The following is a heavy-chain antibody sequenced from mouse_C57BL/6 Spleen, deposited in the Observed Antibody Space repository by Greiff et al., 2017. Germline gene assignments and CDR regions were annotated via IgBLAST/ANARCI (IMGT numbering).Heavy chain of an antibody. CDR1: GYTFTDYE. CDR3: TRRNYGYYAMDY. V-gene: IGHV1-15*01. D-gene: IGHD2-4*01. J-gene: IGHJ4*01. CDR2: IDPETGGT. Sequence: QVQLQQSGAELVRPGASVTLSCKASGYTFTDYEMHWVKQTPVHGLEWIGAIDPETGGTAYNQKFKGKAILTADKSYSTAYMELRSLTSEDSAVYYCTRRNYGYYAMDYWGQGTSVTVSS.